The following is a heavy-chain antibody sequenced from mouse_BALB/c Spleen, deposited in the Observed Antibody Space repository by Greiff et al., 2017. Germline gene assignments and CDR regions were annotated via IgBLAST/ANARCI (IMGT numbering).Heavy chain of an antibody. D-gene: IGHD2-3*01. J-gene: IGHJ3*01. CDR3: ALLYDGYYWAY. V-gene: IGHV1S137*01. CDR2: ISTYYGDA. Sequence: QVQLKQSGAELVRPGVSVKISCKGSGYTFTDYAMHWVKQSHAKSLEWIGVISTYYGDASYNQKFKGKATMTVDKSSSTAYMELARLTSEDSAIYYCALLYDGYYWAYWGQGTLVTVSA. CDR1: GYTFTDYA.